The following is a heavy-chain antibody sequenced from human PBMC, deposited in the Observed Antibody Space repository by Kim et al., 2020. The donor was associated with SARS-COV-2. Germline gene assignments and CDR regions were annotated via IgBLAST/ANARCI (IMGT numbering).Heavy chain of an antibody. Sequence: SETLSLTCTVSGGSISSSSYYWGWIRQPPGKGLEWIGSIYYSGSTYYNPSLKSRVTISVDTSKNQFSLKLSSVTAADTAVYYCARHDPGEAVLDYWGQEPLVTVSS. CDR1: GGSISSSSYY. CDR2: IYYSGST. J-gene: IGHJ4*03. CDR3: ARHDPGEAVLDY. D-gene: IGHD7-27*01. V-gene: IGHV4-39*01.